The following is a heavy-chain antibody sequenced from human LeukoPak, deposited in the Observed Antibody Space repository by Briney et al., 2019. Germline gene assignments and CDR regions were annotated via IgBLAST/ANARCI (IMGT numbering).Heavy chain of an antibody. CDR3: TTAPDSMDC. CDR1: GFTFSRAW. CDR2: IKSKTDGGTS. J-gene: IGHJ4*02. Sequence: GGSLRLSCAASGFTFSRAWMNWVRQAQGKGLEWVGRIKSKTDGGTSEHAAPVKGRFTISRDNSQNTLYIQMNSLRPEDTAVYYCTTAPDSMDCWGQGTLVTVSS. D-gene: IGHD2-21*01. V-gene: IGHV3-15*01.